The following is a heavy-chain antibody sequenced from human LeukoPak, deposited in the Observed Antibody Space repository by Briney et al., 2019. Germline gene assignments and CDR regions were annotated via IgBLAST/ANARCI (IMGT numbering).Heavy chain of an antibody. D-gene: IGHD6-19*01. CDR1: GFTVSSNY. V-gene: IGHV3-53*01. Sequence: GGSLRLSCAASGFTVSSNYMSWVRQAPGKGLEWVSVIYSGGSTYYADSVKGRFTISRDNSKNTLYLQMNSLRAEDTAVYYCAREAVAGAFDPWGQGTLFTVSS. J-gene: IGHJ5*02. CDR3: AREAVAGAFDP. CDR2: IYSGGST.